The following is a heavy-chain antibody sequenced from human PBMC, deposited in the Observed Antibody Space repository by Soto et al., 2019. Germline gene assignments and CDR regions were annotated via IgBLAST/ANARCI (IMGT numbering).Heavy chain of an antibody. D-gene: IGHD2-2*01. CDR1: GGSFSGYY. V-gene: IGHV4-59*08. CDR2: IYYSGST. CDR3: ARLRVDYYYYGMDV. J-gene: IGHJ6*02. Sequence: SETLSLTCAVYGGSFSGYYWSWIRQPPGKGLEWIGYIYYSGSTNYNPSLKSRVTISVDTSKNQFSLKLSSVTAADTAVYYCARLRVDYYYYGMDVWGQGTTVTVSS.